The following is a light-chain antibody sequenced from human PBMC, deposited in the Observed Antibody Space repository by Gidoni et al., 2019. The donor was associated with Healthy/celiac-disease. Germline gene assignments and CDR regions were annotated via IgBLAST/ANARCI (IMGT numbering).Light chain of an antibody. V-gene: IGKV1-33*01. CDR3: QQYDNPLLT. CDR1: QDISNY. CDR2: DAS. Sequence: DIQMTQSPSSLSAYVKDRVTITCQASQDISNYLNWYQQKPGKAPKLLIYDASNLETGVPSRFSGSGSGTDFTFTISSLQPEDIATYYCQQYDNPLLTFGGGTKVEIK. J-gene: IGKJ4*01.